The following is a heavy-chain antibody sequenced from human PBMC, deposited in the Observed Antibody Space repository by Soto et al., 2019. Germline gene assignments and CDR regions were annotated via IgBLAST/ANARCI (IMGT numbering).Heavy chain of an antibody. CDR2: IYYSGST. D-gene: IGHD1-1*01. CDR3: ARIYNSTFRYRHYYHGVDV. J-gene: IGHJ6*02. Sequence: QVQLQESGPGLAKPSQTLSLTCTVSGDSINNNYYYWSWIRQPPGKGLEWIGNIYYSGSTYYNPSLKSRLTISVDTSKNQFSLILISVTAADTALYYCARIYNSTFRYRHYYHGVDVWGQGTTVTVSS. V-gene: IGHV4-30-4*01. CDR1: GDSINNNYYY.